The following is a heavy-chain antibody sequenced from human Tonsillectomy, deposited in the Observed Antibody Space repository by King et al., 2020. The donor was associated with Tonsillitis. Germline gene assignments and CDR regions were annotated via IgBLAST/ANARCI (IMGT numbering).Heavy chain of an antibody. J-gene: IGHJ4*02. V-gene: IGHV3-74*01. CDR1: GFTFSSYW. Sequence: QLVQSGGGLVQPGGSLRLSCAAPGFTFSSYWWPGVAQPPGKGLVGVSRIIIDGSSTSYADSGKGRFTISRDNAKNTLYLQMNSLRAEDTAVYYCARVDPLLVDYWGQGTLVTVSS. CDR2: IIIDGSST. CDR3: ARVDPLLVDY.